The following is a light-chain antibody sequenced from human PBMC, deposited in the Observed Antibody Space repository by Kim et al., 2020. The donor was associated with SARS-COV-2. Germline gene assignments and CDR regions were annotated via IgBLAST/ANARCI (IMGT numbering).Light chain of an antibody. CDR3: QHYGGSPMYT. CDR2: GAS. V-gene: IGKV3-20*01. CDR1: QSVGNTY. J-gene: IGKJ2*01. Sequence: IALTQSPATLSLSPGERATLSCRASQSVGNTYITWYQHKPGQAPKVLIYGASSRATGVPDRFSGSGSGTDFTLTISRVEPEDFAIYYCQHYGGSPMYTFGQGTKLEI.